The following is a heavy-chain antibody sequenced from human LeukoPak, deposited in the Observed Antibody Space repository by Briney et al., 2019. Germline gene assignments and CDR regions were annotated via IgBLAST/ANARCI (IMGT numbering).Heavy chain of an antibody. Sequence: SGPALVKTTQTLTLTCTLSGLSVSSSGTRVSWIRQPPGKALAWLARIDWDDDEFYTTSLKSRLTISKDTSKNQVVLTMTNMDPVDTATYYCARIAGYYDSSEPFDYWGHGTLVTVAS. CDR2: IDWDDDE. V-gene: IGHV2-70*04. D-gene: IGHD3-22*01. CDR3: ARIAGYYDSSEPFDY. J-gene: IGHJ4*01. CDR1: GLSVSSSGTR.